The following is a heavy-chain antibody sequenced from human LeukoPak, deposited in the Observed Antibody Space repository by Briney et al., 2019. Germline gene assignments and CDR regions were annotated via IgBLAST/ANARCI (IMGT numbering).Heavy chain of an antibody. CDR1: GFTFSSNS. CDR2: ISSSSSTI. CDR3: ARGHSSSPNWFDP. Sequence: GGSLRLSCAASGFTFSSNSMNWVRQAPGKGLEWVSYISSSSSTIYYADSVKGRFTISRDNAKNSLYLQMNSLRAEDTAVYYCARGHSSSPNWFDPWGQGTLVTVSS. V-gene: IGHV3-48*04. D-gene: IGHD6-13*01. J-gene: IGHJ5*02.